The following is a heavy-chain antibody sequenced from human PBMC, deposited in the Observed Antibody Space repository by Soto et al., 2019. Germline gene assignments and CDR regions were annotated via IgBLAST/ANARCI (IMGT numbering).Heavy chain of an antibody. D-gene: IGHD4-17*01. V-gene: IGHV1-8*01. CDR3: AGGIKYGDYSRWFAP. CDR2: INPNSGNT. CDR1: GYIFTNYD. Sequence: QVQLVQSGAEVKKPGASVKVSCKASGYIFTNYDINWVRQATGQGLEYLGWINPNSGNTGYVQKFKGRVTMTRNTSXXTAYMELNSLRSEDTAVYYCAGGIKYGDYSRWFAPWGQGTLVTVSS. J-gene: IGHJ5*02.